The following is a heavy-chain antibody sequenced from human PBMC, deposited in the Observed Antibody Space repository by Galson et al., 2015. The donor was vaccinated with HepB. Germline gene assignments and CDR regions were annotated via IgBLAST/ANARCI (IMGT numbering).Heavy chain of an antibody. CDR2: ISYDGSNI. CDR1: GFTFSSYP. J-gene: IGHJ4*02. V-gene: IGHV3-30*04. Sequence: SLRLSCAASGFTFSSYPMHWVRQAPGKGLEWVAGISYDGSNIYYAESVKGRFTISRDNSKNTLYLKMNSLRFDDAATYYCAKVGTGGGYWGQGTLVTVSS. D-gene: IGHD2-8*02. CDR3: AKVGTGGGY.